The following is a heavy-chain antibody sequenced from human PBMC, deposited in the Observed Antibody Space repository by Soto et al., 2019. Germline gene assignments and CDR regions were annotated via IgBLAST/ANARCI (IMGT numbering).Heavy chain of an antibody. V-gene: IGHV2-5*01. CDR1: GSSLSTPGVG. D-gene: IGHD1-26*01. Sequence: QITLKESGPTLVKPTQTLTLTCTLSGSSLSTPGVGVGWIRQPPGKALEWLVLIYWNDDKRFSPSLKSRLTVTKDASKNHVVLTMTNMDPVDTGTYFCAHSAVEARALFDYWGQGILVAVSS. CDR2: IYWNDDK. J-gene: IGHJ4*02. CDR3: AHSAVEARALFDY.